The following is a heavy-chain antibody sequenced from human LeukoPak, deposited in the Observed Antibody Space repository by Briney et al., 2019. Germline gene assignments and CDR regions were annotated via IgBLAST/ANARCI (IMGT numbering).Heavy chain of an antibody. D-gene: IGHD6-19*01. CDR3: ARDSSGWYRGDDAFDI. J-gene: IGHJ3*02. CDR1: GGSISSYY. Sequence: SETLSLTCTVSGGSISSYYWSWIRQPPGKGLEWIGYIYYSGSTNYNPSLKSRVTISVDTSKNQFSLKLSSVTAADTAVYYCARDSSGWYRGDDAFDIWGQGTMVTVSS. V-gene: IGHV4-59*08. CDR2: IYYSGST.